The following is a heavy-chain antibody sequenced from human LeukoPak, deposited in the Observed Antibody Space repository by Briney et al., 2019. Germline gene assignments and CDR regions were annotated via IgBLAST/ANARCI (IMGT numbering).Heavy chain of an antibody. V-gene: IGHV3-23*01. CDR3: AKCSAYSSGWSDY. D-gene: IGHD6-19*01. Sequence: PGGSLRLSCAASGFTFSSYAMSWVRQAPGKGLEWVSAISGSGGSTYYADSVKGRLTISRDNSKNTLYLQMNSLRAEDTAVYYCAKCSAYSSGWSDYWGQGTLVTVSS. CDR2: ISGSGGST. CDR1: GFTFSSYA. J-gene: IGHJ4*02.